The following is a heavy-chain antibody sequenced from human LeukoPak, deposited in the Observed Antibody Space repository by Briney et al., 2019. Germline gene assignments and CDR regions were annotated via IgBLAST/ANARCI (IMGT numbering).Heavy chain of an antibody. J-gene: IGHJ6*03. CDR2: ISYDGSNK. CDR3: ARVAGSGSYYVYYYYYMDV. D-gene: IGHD3-10*01. V-gene: IGHV3-30*04. Sequence: GRSLRLSCAASGFTFSSYAMHWVRQAPGKGLEWVAVISYDGSNKYYADSVKGRFTISRDNAKNSLYLQMNSLRAEDTAVYYCARVAGSGSYYVYYYYYMDVWGKGTTVTVSS. CDR1: GFTFSSYA.